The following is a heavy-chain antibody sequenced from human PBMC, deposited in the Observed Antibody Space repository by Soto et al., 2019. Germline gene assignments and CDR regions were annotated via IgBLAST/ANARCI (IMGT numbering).Heavy chain of an antibody. CDR3: ARDYYGSGSFDITGYYYGMDV. J-gene: IGHJ6*02. Sequence: QVQLQESGPGLVKPSQTLSLTCTVSGGSISSGGYYWSWIRQHPGKGLEWIGYIYYSGSTYYNPSRKSRVTISVDTSKNQFSLKLSSVTAADTAVYYCARDYYGSGSFDITGYYYGMDVWGQGTTVTVSS. V-gene: IGHV4-31*03. CDR2: IYYSGST. CDR1: GGSISSGGYY. D-gene: IGHD3-10*01.